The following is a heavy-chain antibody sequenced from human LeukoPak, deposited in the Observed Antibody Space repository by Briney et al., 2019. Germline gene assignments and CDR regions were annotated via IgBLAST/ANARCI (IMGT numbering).Heavy chain of an antibody. CDR2: IIPIFGLA. V-gene: IGHV1-69*05. Sequence: SVKVSCKASGDTFSSYVIAWVRQAPGQGLEWMGGIIPIFGLAKYAQQFQGRVTISTDESTSTVYMDLSSLTSEDTAVYYCARGSWYYFDSSGYSRAEYFPHWRQGTQVTVAS. CDR3: ARGSWYYFDSSGYSRAEYFPH. J-gene: IGHJ1*01. CDR1: GDTFSSYV. D-gene: IGHD3-22*01.